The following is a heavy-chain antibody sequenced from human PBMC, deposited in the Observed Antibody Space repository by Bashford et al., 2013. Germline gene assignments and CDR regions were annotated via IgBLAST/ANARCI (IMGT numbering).Heavy chain of an antibody. V-gene: IGHV5-51*01. CDR3: ARRGSGYIMDV. D-gene: IGHD5-12*01. J-gene: IGHJ6*03. CDR2: IYPSDSDT. Sequence: WVRQMPGKGLEWMGFIYPSDSDTRYSPSFQGQVTISADKSISTAYLQWSSLKASDTAMYYCARRGSGYIMDVWGKGTTVTVSS.